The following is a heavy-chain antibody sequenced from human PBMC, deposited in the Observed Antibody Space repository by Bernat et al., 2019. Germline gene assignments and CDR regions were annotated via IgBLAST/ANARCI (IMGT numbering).Heavy chain of an antibody. CDR2: ISSSGGNT. CDR1: GFTFSSYE. CDR3: ASRIAVTGSWRGS. J-gene: IGHJ5*02. D-gene: IGHD6-19*01. Sequence: EVQLVESGGGLVQPGGSLRLSCAASGFTFSSYEMNWVRQAPGKGLEWVSYISSSGGNTYYADSVKGGFTISRDNTKNSLYLQLSGLRAENTAVYYCASRIAVTGSWRGSWGQGTLVTVSS. V-gene: IGHV3-48*03.